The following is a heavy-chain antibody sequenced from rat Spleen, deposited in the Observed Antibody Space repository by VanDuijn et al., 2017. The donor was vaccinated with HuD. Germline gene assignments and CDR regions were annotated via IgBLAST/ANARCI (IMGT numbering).Heavy chain of an antibody. J-gene: IGHJ2*01. CDR2: IIYDASRT. D-gene: IGHD1-2*01. CDR1: GFTFSDYN. CDR3: ATSGAAISGY. V-gene: IGHV5S10*01. Sequence: EVQLVESGGGLVQPGRSLKLSCAASGFTFSDYNMAWVRQAPKKGLEWVATIIYDASRTYYRDSVRGRFTISRDNAKTTLYLQMDSLRSEDTATYYCATSGAAISGYWGQGVMVTVSS.